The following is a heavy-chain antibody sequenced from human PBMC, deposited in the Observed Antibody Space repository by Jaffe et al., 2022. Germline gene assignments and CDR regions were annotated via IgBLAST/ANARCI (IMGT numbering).Heavy chain of an antibody. J-gene: IGHJ3*02. CDR3: ARVPRDSSGYYSAFDI. Sequence: QVQLQESGPGLVKPSETLSLTCAVSGYSISSGYYWGWIRQPPGKGLEWIGSIYHSGSTYYNPSLKSRVTISVDTSKNQFSLKLSSVTAADTAVYYCARVPRDSSGYYSAFDIWGQGTMVTVSS. CDR2: IYHSGST. CDR1: GYSISSGYY. V-gene: IGHV4-38-2*01. D-gene: IGHD3-22*01.